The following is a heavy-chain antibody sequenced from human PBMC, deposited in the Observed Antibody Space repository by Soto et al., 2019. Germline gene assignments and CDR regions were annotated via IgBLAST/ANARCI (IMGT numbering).Heavy chain of an antibody. J-gene: IGHJ6*02. Sequence: GGSLRLSCAASGFTFSSYGMHWVRQAPGKGLEWVAVIWYDGSNKYYADSVKGRFTISRDNSKNTLYLQMNSLRAEDTAVYYCARIGGSGSNLYYYYGMDVWGQGTTVTVSS. CDR2: IWYDGSNK. CDR1: GFTFSSYG. V-gene: IGHV3-33*01. D-gene: IGHD3-10*01. CDR3: ARIGGSGSNLYYYYGMDV.